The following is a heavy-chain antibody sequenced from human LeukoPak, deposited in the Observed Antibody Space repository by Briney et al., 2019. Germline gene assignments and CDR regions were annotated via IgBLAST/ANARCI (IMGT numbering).Heavy chain of an antibody. V-gene: IGHV4-30-4*02. CDR1: GGSLSRGDYY. CDR3: ARYSLGYCSSTSCYTNFDY. J-gene: IGHJ4*02. CDR2: IYYSGST. D-gene: IGHD2-2*02. Sequence: SDALSLTCTVSGGSLSRGDYYWRWLRQPPGRGLEGIGYIYYSGSTYYNPSLKSRVTISVDTSKDQFSLKLSSVTAADTAVYYCARYSLGYCSSTSCYTNFDYWGQGTLVTVSS.